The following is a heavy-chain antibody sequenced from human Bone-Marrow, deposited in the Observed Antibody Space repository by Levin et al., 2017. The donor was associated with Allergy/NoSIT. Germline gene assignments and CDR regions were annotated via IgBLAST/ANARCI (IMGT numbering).Heavy chain of an antibody. CDR3: AKSSSGSFINAVDH. CDR2: ISRNSDIT. Sequence: SLKISCAASGFTLDEYVMHWVRQVPGKGLEWVSGISRNSDITGYAESVKGRFTISRDNAKNSLFLQMNNLRAEDTALYYCAKSSSGSFINAVDHWGQGTLVTVSS. CDR1: GFTLDEYV. V-gene: IGHV3-9*01. D-gene: IGHD3-10*01. J-gene: IGHJ4*02.